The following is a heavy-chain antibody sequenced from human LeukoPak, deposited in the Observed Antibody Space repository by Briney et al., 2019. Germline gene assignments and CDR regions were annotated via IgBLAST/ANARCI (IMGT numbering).Heavy chain of an antibody. J-gene: IGHJ3*02. CDR1: GFTLSRYA. V-gene: IGHV3-23*01. Sequence: GGSLRLSCAASGFTLSRYAMSWVSQAPGKGMEWHSAIGGIGCSIYYADSVECRFTTSRDNAKNSLYLQMSSLRAEDTALYYCARIGSRDAFDIWGQGTMVTVSS. CDR2: IGGIGCSI. CDR3: ARIGSRDAFDI.